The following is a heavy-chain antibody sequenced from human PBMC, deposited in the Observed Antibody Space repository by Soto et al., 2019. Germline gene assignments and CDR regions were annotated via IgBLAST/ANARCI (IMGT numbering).Heavy chain of an antibody. V-gene: IGHV3-21*01. CDR3: ARDSSRFLEWLPGYYYGMDV. Sequence: GGSLGLSCAASGFTFSSYSMNWVRQAPGKGLEWVSSISSSSSYIYYADSVKGRFTISRDNAKNSLYLQMNSLRAEDTAVCYCARDSSRFLEWLPGYYYGMDVWGQGTTVTVSS. CDR2: ISSSSSYI. CDR1: GFTFSSYS. D-gene: IGHD3-3*01. J-gene: IGHJ6*02.